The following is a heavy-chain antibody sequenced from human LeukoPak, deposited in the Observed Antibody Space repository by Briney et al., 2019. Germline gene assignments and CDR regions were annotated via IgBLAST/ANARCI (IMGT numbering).Heavy chain of an antibody. Sequence: ASVKVSCTASGYTFTGYYMHWVRQAPGQGLEWMGWINPNSGGTNYAQKFQGRVTMTRDTSISTAYMELSRLRSDDTAVYYCARELRYCSGGSCHLVFSDYWGQGTLVTVSS. CDR2: INPNSGGT. CDR1: GYTFTGYY. V-gene: IGHV1-2*02. D-gene: IGHD2-15*01. J-gene: IGHJ4*02. CDR3: ARELRYCSGGSCHLVFSDY.